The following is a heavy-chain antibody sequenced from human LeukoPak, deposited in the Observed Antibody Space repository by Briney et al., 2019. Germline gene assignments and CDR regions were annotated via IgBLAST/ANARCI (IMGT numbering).Heavy chain of an antibody. CDR1: GGTFSSYA. D-gene: IGHD1-26*01. CDR2: IIPIFGTA. Sequence: SVKVSCKASGGTFSSYAISWVRQAPGQGLEWMGGIIPIFGTANYAQKFQGRVAITADESTSTAYMELSSLRSEDTAVYYCARDAPVGANQTYWGQGTLVTVSS. V-gene: IGHV1-69*13. J-gene: IGHJ4*02. CDR3: ARDAPVGANQTY.